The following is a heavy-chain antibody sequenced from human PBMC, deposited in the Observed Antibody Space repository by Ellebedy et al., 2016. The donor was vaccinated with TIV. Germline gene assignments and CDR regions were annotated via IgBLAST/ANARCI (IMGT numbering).Heavy chain of an antibody. CDR2: INHSGST. J-gene: IGHJ4*02. CDR1: GVSIGDTRYY. D-gene: IGHD2-21*02. V-gene: IGHV4-39*07. Sequence: MPSETLSLTCVVSGVSIGDTRYYWAWIRQPPGKGLEWIGEINHSGSTNYNSSLKSRVTISLDTSKNQFSLKLSSVTAADTAVYYCSRGVTDQNWGQGTLVTVSS. CDR3: SRGVTDQN.